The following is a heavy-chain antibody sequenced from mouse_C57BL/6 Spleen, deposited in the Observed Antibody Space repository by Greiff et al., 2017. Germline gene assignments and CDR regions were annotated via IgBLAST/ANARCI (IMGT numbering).Heavy chain of an antibody. J-gene: IGHJ4*01. CDR3: AGQGIYDYGRSDDEAMDY. Sequence: EVQLVESGGGLVKPGGSLKLSCAASGFTFSDYGMHWVRQAPEKGLEWVAYISSGSSTIYYADTVKGRFTISRDNAKNTLFLQMTSLRSEDTAMSECAGQGIYDYGRSDDEAMDYWGQGTSVTVSS. D-gene: IGHD1-1*01. CDR1: GFTFSDYG. V-gene: IGHV5-17*01. CDR2: ISSGSSTI.